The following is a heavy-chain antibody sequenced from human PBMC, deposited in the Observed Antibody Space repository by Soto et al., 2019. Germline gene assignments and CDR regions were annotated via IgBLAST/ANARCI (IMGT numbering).Heavy chain of an antibody. CDR2: ISGRSGVP. V-gene: IGHV3-23*01. D-gene: IGHD3-16*01. J-gene: IGHJ5*02. Sequence: EGQLLQSGGDLVQQGGSLRLSCAGSGLTLRSYAMTWIRQTPEKGLEWVSTISGRSGVPSYADSVNGRFTVSRDNSKNTLYLQMNSLRPDDTAIYYCAKGGPFTGGFDPWGQGTLVTVAS. CDR3: AKGGPFTGGFDP. CDR1: GLTLRSYA.